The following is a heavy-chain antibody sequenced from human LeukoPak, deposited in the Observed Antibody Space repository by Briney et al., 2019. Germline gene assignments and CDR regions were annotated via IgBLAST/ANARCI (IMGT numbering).Heavy chain of an antibody. CDR3: ATEDYVDTAMDDFDY. Sequence: PGGSLRLSCAASGFTFSSYSMNWVRQAPGKGLEWVSSISSSSSYIYYADSVKGRFTISRDNAKNSLYLQMNSLRAEDTAVYYCATEDYVDTAMDDFDYWGQGTLVTVSS. V-gene: IGHV3-21*01. J-gene: IGHJ4*02. CDR2: ISSSSSYI. D-gene: IGHD5-18*01. CDR1: GFTFSSYS.